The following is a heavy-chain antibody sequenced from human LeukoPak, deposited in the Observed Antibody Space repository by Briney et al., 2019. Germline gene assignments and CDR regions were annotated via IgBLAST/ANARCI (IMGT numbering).Heavy chain of an antibody. CDR1: GFTFSSYS. CDR2: ISSSSSYI. D-gene: IGHD6-19*01. Sequence: TGGSLRLSCAATGFTFSSYSMNWVRQAPGKGLEWVSSISSSSSYIYYADSVKGRFTISRDNAKNSLYLQMNSLRAEDTAVYYCASSIAVAGTGYWGQGTLVTVSS. CDR3: ASSIAVAGTGY. J-gene: IGHJ4*02. V-gene: IGHV3-21*01.